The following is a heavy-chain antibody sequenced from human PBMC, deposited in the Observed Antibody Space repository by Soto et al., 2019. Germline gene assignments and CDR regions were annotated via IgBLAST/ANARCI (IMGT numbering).Heavy chain of an antibody. D-gene: IGHD6-19*01. CDR2: INHSGST. CDR3: ARKYSSGWYNWFYP. J-gene: IGHJ5*02. CDR1: GGSFSGDY. Sequence: PSETLSLTCAVYGGSFSGDYWSWIRQPPGKGLEWIGEINHSGSTNYNPSLKSRVTISVDTSKNQFSLKLSSVTAADTAVYYCARKYSSGWYNWFYPWGQGTLVTV. V-gene: IGHV4-34*01.